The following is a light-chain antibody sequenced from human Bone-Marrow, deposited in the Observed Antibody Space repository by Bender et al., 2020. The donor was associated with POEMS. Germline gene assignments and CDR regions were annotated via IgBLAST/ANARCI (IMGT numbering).Light chain of an antibody. CDR2: SDY. CDR1: GSNIGGYP. CDR3: VAWDASLNGWV. V-gene: IGLV1-44*01. Sequence: QSVLTQPPSVSGTPGQRVTISCSGSGSNIGGYPVNWYQQLPGTAPRLLIYSDYQRPSGVPDRFSGSKSGTSASLAITGLQSDDEAIYFCVAWDASLNGWVFGGGTKLTVL. J-gene: IGLJ3*02.